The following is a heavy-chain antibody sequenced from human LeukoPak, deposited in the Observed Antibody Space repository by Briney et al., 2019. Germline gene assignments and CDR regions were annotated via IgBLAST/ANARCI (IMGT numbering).Heavy chain of an antibody. CDR3: ASPYSHYYYYMDV. D-gene: IGHD4-11*01. CDR1: GFTVSSNY. J-gene: IGHJ6*03. V-gene: IGHV3-53*01. CDR2: IYSDGNT. Sequence: GGSLRLSCAASGFTVSSNYMSWVRQAPGKGLEWVSVIYSDGNTYYADSVKGRFTISRDNSKNTLYLQINSLRAEDTAVYYCASPYSHYYYYMDVWGKGTTVTVSS.